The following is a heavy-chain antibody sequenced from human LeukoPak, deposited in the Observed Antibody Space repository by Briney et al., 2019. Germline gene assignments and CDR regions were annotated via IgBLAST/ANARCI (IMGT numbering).Heavy chain of an antibody. CDR1: GFSFSGYA. Sequence: GGSLRLSCAASGFSFSGYAMHWVRQAPGKGLEWVALILYDESEKYYADSVKGRFTISRDNSKDTLYLEMNNLRAEDTAVYYCATWASHITATMKWGQGTLVTVSS. CDR2: ILYDESEK. J-gene: IGHJ4*02. CDR3: ATWASHITATMK. D-gene: IGHD1-20*01. V-gene: IGHV3-30*04.